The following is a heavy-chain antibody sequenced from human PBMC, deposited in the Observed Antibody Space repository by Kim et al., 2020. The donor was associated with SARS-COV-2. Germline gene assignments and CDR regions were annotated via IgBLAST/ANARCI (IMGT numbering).Heavy chain of an antibody. CDR3: FSGIDY. CDR1: GFTFSDSA. D-gene: IGHD1-1*01. Sequence: GGSLRLSCAVSGFTFSDSAMHWVRQASGKGLEWVGRVRSKANNYAPAYAASVKGRFTISRDDSKNMAYLQMNSLKTEDTAVYYCFSGIDYWGQGTLVTVSS. CDR2: VRSKANNYAP. J-gene: IGHJ4*02. V-gene: IGHV3-73*01.